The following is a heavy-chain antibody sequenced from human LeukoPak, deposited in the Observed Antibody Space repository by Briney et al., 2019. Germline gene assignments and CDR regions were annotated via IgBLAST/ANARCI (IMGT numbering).Heavy chain of an antibody. Sequence: GESLRISCKGSGYIFTTYWIAWVRQMPGKGLEWMGIIYPGDSDTRYSPSFQGQVTISADKSISTAYLQWSSLKASDTAMYYCARTRSVAAAGYPGYFQHWGQGTLVTVSS. D-gene: IGHD6-13*01. CDR3: ARTRSVAAAGYPGYFQH. V-gene: IGHV5-51*01. CDR2: IYPGDSDT. J-gene: IGHJ1*01. CDR1: GYIFTTYW.